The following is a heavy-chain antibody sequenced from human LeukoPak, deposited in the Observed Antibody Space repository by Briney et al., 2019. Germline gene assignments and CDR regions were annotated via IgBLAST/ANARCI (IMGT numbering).Heavy chain of an antibody. CDR1: GGSISSGSDY. Sequence: SETLSLTCTVSGGSISSGSDYWTWIRQPAGKGLEWIGHLYSSGATSYNPSLQSRVTFSVAAYNSQSSLRLTSVTAADTAVYYCARAGGSVGWYGTIDSWGQGTLVTVSS. V-gene: IGHV4-61*09. CDR3: ARAGGSVGWYGTIDS. J-gene: IGHJ4*02. D-gene: IGHD6-19*01. CDR2: LYSSGAT.